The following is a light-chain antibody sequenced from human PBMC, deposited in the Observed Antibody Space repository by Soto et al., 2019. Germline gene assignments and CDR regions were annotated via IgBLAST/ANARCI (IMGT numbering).Light chain of an antibody. Sequence: DIQMTQSPSTLSASVGDRVTITCRASQSISSWLAWYQQKPGKAPKLLVYDASSLESGVPSRFSGSGSGTEFTLTISSLQPEDFATYYCQQYNRYSLTFGGGPKVDIK. V-gene: IGKV1-5*01. J-gene: IGKJ4*01. CDR1: QSISSW. CDR2: DAS. CDR3: QQYNRYSLT.